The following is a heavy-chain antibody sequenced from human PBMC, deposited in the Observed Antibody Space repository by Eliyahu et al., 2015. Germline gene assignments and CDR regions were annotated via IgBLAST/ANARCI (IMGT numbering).Heavy chain of an antibody. CDR3: ARDPGEGATHDH. D-gene: IGHD1-26*01. CDR1: GFTFSTYW. V-gene: IGHV3-74*01. Sequence: LVQPGGSLRLSCAASGFTFSTYWMHWVRQPPGKGLVWVSRISTDGSRTNYADSVKGRFTISRDNAKNTLYLQMNSLRAEDTAVYYCARDPGEGATHDHWGQGTLVTVSS. CDR2: ISTDGSRT. J-gene: IGHJ4*02.